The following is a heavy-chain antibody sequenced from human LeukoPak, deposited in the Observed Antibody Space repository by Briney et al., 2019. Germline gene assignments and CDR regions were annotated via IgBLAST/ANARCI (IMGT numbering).Heavy chain of an antibody. CDR3: ARGTAARPDY. V-gene: IGHV3-74*01. J-gene: IGHJ4*02. Sequence: GRSLRLSCAPSAFTFSSYWMHWVRQAPGKGLVWVSRSNSDGSSTSYADSVKGRFTISRDNAKNTLYMQMNILRAEDTAVYYCARGTAARPDYWGQGTLVTVSS. CDR1: AFTFSSYW. D-gene: IGHD6-6*01. CDR2: SNSDGSST.